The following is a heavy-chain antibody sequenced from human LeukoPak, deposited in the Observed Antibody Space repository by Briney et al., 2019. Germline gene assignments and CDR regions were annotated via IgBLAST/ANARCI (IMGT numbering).Heavy chain of an antibody. Sequence: GGSLRLSCAASGFTFNNYNMNWVRQAPGKALEWVSSITSSSTYIFYADSVKGRFTISRDNAKNSLYLQMNSLGPEDTAVYYCAREGYSPYWGQGTLVTVSS. D-gene: IGHD6-13*01. CDR1: GFTFNNYN. CDR2: ITSSSTYI. J-gene: IGHJ4*02. CDR3: AREGYSPY. V-gene: IGHV3-21*01.